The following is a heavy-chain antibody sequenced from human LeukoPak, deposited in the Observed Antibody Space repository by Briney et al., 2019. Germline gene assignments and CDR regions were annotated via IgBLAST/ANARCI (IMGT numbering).Heavy chain of an antibody. D-gene: IGHD6-19*01. J-gene: IGHJ4*02. CDR2: ISSRSSYI. CDR3: ARSGYSSGWYSEGIGY. Sequence: PGGSLRLSCAASGFTFSSYSMNWVRQAPGKGLEWVSSISSRSSYIYYADSVKGRFTISRDNAKNSLYLQMNSLRAEDTAVYYCARSGYSSGWYSEGIGYWGQGTLVTVSS. CDR1: GFTFSSYS. V-gene: IGHV3-21*01.